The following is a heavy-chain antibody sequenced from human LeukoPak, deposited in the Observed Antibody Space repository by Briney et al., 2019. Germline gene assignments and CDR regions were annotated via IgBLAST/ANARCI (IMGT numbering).Heavy chain of an antibody. V-gene: IGHV4-34*01. J-gene: IGHJ6*03. CDR2: ISHSGST. CDR3: ARGARAYYDFWSGYYYYYYMDV. Sequence: SETLSLTCAVYGGSFSGYYWSWIRQPPGKGLEWIGEISHSGSTNYNPSLKSRVTISVDTSKNQFSLKLSSVTAADTAVYYCARGARAYYDFWSGYYYYYYMDVWGKGTTVTVSS. CDR1: GGSFSGYY. D-gene: IGHD3-3*01.